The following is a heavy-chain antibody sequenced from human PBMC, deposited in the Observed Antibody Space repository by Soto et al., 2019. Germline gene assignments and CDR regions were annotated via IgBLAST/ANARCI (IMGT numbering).Heavy chain of an antibody. CDR3: ASYSSGWTRFDY. D-gene: IGHD6-19*01. J-gene: IGHJ4*02. CDR1: GGSFSGYY. Sequence: QVQLQPWGAGLLKPSETLSLTCAVYGGSFSGYYWSWIRQPPGKGLEWIGEINHSGSTNYNPSLKSRVTISVDTSKNQFSLKLSSVTAADTAVYYCASYSSGWTRFDYWGQGTLVTVSS. V-gene: IGHV4-34*01. CDR2: INHSGST.